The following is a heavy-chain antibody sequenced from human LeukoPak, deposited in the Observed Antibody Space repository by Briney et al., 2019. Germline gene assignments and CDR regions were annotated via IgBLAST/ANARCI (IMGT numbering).Heavy chain of an antibody. Sequence: GASVKVSCKASGYTFTSYAMHWVRQAPGQRLEWMGWINAGNGNTKYSQKFQGRVTITRDTSTSTAYMELSSLRSEDTAVYYCARALERGSGWYGYWGQGTLVTVSS. CDR3: ARALERGSGWYGY. D-gene: IGHD6-19*01. CDR1: GYTFTSYA. V-gene: IGHV1-3*01. CDR2: INAGNGNT. J-gene: IGHJ4*02.